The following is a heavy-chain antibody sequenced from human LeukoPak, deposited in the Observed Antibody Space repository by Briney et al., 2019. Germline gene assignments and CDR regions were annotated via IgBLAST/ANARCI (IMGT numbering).Heavy chain of an antibody. V-gene: IGHV1-18*01. CDR3: ARESITMVRGVTPHFDY. J-gene: IGHJ4*02. CDR2: ISCYNGDT. CDR1: GYTFTSNG. Sequence: GASVKVSCKASGYTFTSNGITWVRQAPGQGLEWVGWISCYNGDTKYAQKFQGRVTVTTDTSTSTAYMELRSLRSDDTAVYYCARESITMVRGVTPHFDYWGQGTLVTVSS. D-gene: IGHD3-10*01.